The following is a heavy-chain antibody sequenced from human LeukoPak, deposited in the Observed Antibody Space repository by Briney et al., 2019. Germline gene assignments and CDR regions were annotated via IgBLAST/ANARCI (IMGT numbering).Heavy chain of an antibody. CDR1: GYTFTSYG. V-gene: IGHV1-18*01. J-gene: IGHJ4*02. CDR3: ARDLGAYCSGGSCLKQYDY. D-gene: IGHD2-15*01. Sequence: ASVKVSCKASGYTFTSYGISWVRQAPGQGLEWMGWISANNGNTNYAQKLQGRVTMTTDTSTSTAYMELRSLRSDDTAVYYCARDLGAYCSGGSCLKQYDYWGQGTLVTVSS. CDR2: ISANNGNT.